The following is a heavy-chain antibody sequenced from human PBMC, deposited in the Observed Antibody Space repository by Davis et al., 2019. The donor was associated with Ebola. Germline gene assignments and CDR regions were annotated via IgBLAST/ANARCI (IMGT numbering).Heavy chain of an antibody. J-gene: IGHJ5*02. CDR3: ARTYNWFDP. CDR1: GGSFSDYS. Sequence: PSETLSLTCALYGGSFSDYSWSLIRQPPGKGLEWIGNIYYSGTTYYNPSLKSRVIISVDTSENQFSLKLSSVTAADTAVYYCARTYNWFDPWGQGILVTVSS. CDR2: IYYSGTT. V-gene: IGHV4-34*01.